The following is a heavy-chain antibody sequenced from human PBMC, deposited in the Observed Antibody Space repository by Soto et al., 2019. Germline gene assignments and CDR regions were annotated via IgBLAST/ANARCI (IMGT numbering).Heavy chain of an antibody. D-gene: IGHD3-3*02. J-gene: IGHJ3*02. CDR1: GYTFTSYG. Sequence: QVQLVQSGAEVKKPGASVKVSCKASGYTFTSYGISWVRQAPGQGLEWMGWISAYNGNTNYAQKLQGRVTMTSDTSTSTAYMWLRRLRSDDTAVYYCWSHIFGVPIGAFYICGQGTMVTVSS. CDR3: WSHIFGVPIGAFYI. CDR2: ISAYNGNT. V-gene: IGHV1-18*01.